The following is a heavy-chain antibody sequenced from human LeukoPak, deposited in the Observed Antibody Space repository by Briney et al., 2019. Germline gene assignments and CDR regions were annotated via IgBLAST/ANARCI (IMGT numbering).Heavy chain of an antibody. CDR3: ARDLSYGGNSGYFDY. J-gene: IGHJ4*02. CDR1: GFTFDDYA. Sequence: GGSLRLSCAASGFTFDDYAMHWVRQAPGEGLEWVSGVTWNSGSIDYADSVKGRFTISRDNAKNSLYLQMNSLRDEDTAVYYCARDLSYGGNSGYFDYWGQGTLVTVSS. D-gene: IGHD4-23*01. CDR2: VTWNSGSI. V-gene: IGHV3-9*01.